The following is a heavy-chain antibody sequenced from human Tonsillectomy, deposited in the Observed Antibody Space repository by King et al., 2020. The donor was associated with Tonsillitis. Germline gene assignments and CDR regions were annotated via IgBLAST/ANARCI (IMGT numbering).Heavy chain of an antibody. Sequence: VQLVESGGGVVQPGRSLRLSCAASGFTFSSYAMHWVRQAPGKGLEWVAVISYDGSNKYYADSVKGRFTISRDNSKNTLYLQMNSLRAEDTAVYYCANVDTAMVNYYYYGMDVWGHGTTVTVSS. CDR2: ISYDGSNK. CDR1: GFTFSSYA. D-gene: IGHD5-18*01. CDR3: ANVDTAMVNYYYYGMDV. J-gene: IGHJ6*02. V-gene: IGHV3-30*04.